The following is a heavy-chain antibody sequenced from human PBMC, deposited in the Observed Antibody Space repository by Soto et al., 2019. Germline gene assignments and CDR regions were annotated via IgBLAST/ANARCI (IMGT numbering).Heavy chain of an antibody. Sequence: QLQLQESGPGLVKPSETLSLTCTVSGGSISSSSYYWGWIRQPPGKGLEWIGSIYYSGSTYYNPSLKSRVTISVDTSKNQFSLKLSSVTAADTAVYYCAGSREMATIWGVFDYWGQGTLVTVSS. D-gene: IGHD5-12*01. J-gene: IGHJ4*02. CDR3: AGSREMATIWGVFDY. CDR2: IYYSGST. CDR1: GGSISSSSYY. V-gene: IGHV4-39*01.